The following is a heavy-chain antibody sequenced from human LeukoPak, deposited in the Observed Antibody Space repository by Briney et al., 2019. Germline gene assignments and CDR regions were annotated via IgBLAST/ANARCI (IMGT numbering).Heavy chain of an antibody. Sequence: ASVKVSCKASGYNFTSYQIHWVRQAPGQGLEWMGWISAYNGNTNYAQKLQGRVTMTTDTSTSTAYMELRSLRSDDTAVYYCARVEGDYYYGMDVWGQGTTVTVSS. V-gene: IGHV1-18*04. J-gene: IGHJ6*02. CDR3: ARVEGDYYYGMDV. CDR1: GYNFTSYQ. CDR2: ISAYNGNT. D-gene: IGHD1-26*01.